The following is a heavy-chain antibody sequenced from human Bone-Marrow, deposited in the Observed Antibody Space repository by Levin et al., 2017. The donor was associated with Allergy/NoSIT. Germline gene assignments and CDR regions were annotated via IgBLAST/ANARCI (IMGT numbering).Heavy chain of an antibody. CDR3: ARHRGGSWFPNWFDP. Sequence: GSLRLSCSVSGDSITNTTYYWGWIRQPPGKGLEWIGTISYSVASYYNPSLKSRVTISVDASRNELSLKLTSLTAADTAVYYCARHRGGSWFPNWFDPWGQGTLVTVSS. CDR1: GDSITNTTYY. V-gene: IGHV4-39*01. D-gene: IGHD6-13*01. CDR2: ISYSVAS. J-gene: IGHJ5*02.